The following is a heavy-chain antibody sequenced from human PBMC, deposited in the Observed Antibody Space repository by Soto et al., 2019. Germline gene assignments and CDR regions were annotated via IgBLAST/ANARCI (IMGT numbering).Heavy chain of an antibody. D-gene: IGHD3-10*01. V-gene: IGHV3-48*01. J-gene: IGHJ6*02. CDR3: ARDQAHMVRGVIITLYGMDV. CDR2: ISSSSSTI. CDR1: GFTFSSYS. Sequence: GGSLRLSCAASGFTFSSYSMNWVRQAPGKGLEWVSYISSSSSTIYYADSVKGRFTISRDNAKSSLYLQMNSLRAEDTAVYYCARDQAHMVRGVIITLYGMDVWGQGTTVTVSS.